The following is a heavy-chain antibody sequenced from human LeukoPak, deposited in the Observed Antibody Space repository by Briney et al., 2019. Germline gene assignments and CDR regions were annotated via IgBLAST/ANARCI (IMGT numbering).Heavy chain of an antibody. CDR1: GGSISSGTYY. CDR3: ARNASASGTSYFVY. Sequence: SETLSLTCTVSGGSISSGTYYWGWIRQPPGKGLEWIGSIYYSGSTSYNPSLKSRVTISVDTSKNQFSLKLDSVTAADTAVYYCARNASASGTSYFVYWGEGTLVSLSS. J-gene: IGHJ4*02. CDR2: IYYSGST. V-gene: IGHV4-39*01. D-gene: IGHD1-26*01.